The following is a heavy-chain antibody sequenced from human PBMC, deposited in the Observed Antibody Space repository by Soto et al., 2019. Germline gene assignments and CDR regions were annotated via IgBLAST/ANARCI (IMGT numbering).Heavy chain of an antibody. J-gene: IGHJ6*02. Sequence: QVQLVQSGAEVKKPGSSVKVSCKASGSTFSNYAITWVRQAPGQGLEWMGGIIPIFGTANYAQKFQGRVTITADESTSTAYMELSSLRSEDTAVYYCATRSNSVPLYYYGMDVWGQGTTVTVSS. CDR1: GSTFSNYA. D-gene: IGHD1-26*01. V-gene: IGHV1-69*12. CDR3: ATRSNSVPLYYYGMDV. CDR2: IIPIFGTA.